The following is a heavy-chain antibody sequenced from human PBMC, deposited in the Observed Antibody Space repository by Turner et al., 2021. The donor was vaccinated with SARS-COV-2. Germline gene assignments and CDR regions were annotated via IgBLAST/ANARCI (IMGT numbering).Heavy chain of an antibody. CDR3: ARHWEVAAAAYLARFDP. Sequence: QLQLQESGPGLVKPSETLSLPCTVSGGSISSSSYYWGWIRQPPGKGLEWYGSSYYSGSTYYNPSLKSRVTISVDTYKNQFSLKLSSVTAADTAVYYCARHWEVAAAAYLARFDPWGQGTLVTVSS. CDR2: SYYSGST. CDR1: GGSISSSSYY. D-gene: IGHD6-13*01. J-gene: IGHJ5*02. V-gene: IGHV4-39*01.